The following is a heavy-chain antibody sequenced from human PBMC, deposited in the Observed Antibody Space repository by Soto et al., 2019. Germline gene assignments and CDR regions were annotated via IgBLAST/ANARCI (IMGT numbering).Heavy chain of an antibody. V-gene: IGHV4-59*01. J-gene: IGHJ4*02. CDR1: GGSISSYY. CDR3: ARGYSSGWYPHRYFDY. CDR2: IHYSGST. Sequence: QVQLQESGPGLVKPSETLSLTCTVSGGSISSYYWSWIRQPPGKGLEWIGYIHYSGSTNYNASLKCRVTISVDTSKNQFSLKLSSVTAADTAVYYCARGYSSGWYPHRYFDYWGQGTLVTVSS. D-gene: IGHD6-19*01.